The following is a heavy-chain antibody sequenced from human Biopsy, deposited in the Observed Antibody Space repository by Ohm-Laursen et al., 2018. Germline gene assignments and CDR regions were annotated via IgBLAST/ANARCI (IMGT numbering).Heavy chain of an antibody. J-gene: IGHJ6*02. Sequence: SLRLSCSASGFTFTDYDISWVRHVPGPGLEWLALIRPRSTTIYYADSVGGRFFISRDDAKNSVSLEMSSLRADDTALYFCARNVRLEMTDHSGVTTYSRYFAMDAWGRGTTVTISS. CDR1: GFTFTDYD. CDR2: IRPRSTTI. V-gene: IGHV3-11*01. D-gene: IGHD1-1*01. CDR3: ARNVRLEMTDHSGVTTYSRYFAMDA.